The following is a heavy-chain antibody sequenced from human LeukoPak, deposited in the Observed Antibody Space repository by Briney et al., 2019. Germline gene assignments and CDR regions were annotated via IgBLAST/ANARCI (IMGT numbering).Heavy chain of an antibody. Sequence: GGSLRLSCAASGFTVSSKYMTWVRQAPGKGLEWVSVMYTGGGTYYADSVKGRFTISRDNSKNTLYLQMNTLRAEDTAVYYCARGLIKGFDYWGQGTLVTVSS. CDR3: ARGLIKGFDY. CDR1: GFTVSSKY. D-gene: IGHD3-10*01. J-gene: IGHJ4*02. CDR2: MYTGGGT. V-gene: IGHV3-53*01.